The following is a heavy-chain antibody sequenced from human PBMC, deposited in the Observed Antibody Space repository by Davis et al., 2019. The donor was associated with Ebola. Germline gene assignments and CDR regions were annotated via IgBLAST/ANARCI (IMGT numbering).Heavy chain of an antibody. CDR3: AGDQRMGLRFLEWLFQYGMDV. J-gene: IGHJ6*02. CDR1: GYTFTSYG. D-gene: IGHD3-3*01. Sequence: ASVKVSCKASGYTFTSYGISWVRQAPGQGLEWMGWISAYNGNTNYAQKLQGRVTMTTDTSTSTAYMELRSLRSDDTAVYYCAGDQRMGLRFLEWLFQYGMDVWGQGTTVTVSS. CDR2: ISAYNGNT. V-gene: IGHV1-18*01.